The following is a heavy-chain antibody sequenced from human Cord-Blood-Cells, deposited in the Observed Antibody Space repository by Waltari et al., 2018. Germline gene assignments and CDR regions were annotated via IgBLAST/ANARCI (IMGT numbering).Heavy chain of an antibody. CDR3: ARDCSSTSCYDAFDI. V-gene: IGHV1-69*01. Sequence: QVQLVQSGAEVKKXGXXVXVSCKASGGTFSRYAISWVRQAPGQGLGWMGGMIPIFVTANYAQKFQGRVTITADESTSTAYMELSSLRSEDTAVYYCARDCSSTSCYDAFDIWGQGTMVTVSS. D-gene: IGHD2-2*01. CDR2: MIPIFVTA. CDR1: GGTFSRYA. J-gene: IGHJ3*02.